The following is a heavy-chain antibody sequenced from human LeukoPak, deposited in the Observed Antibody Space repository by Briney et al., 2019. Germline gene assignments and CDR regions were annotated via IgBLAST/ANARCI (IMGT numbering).Heavy chain of an antibody. V-gene: IGHV4-34*01. J-gene: IGHJ4*02. CDR1: GGSFSGSY. Sequence: SQTLSPTLAVYGGSFSGSYWSSISQHPGNGLEWIGEINHSGSTNYNPSLKSRVTISVDTSKNQFSLKLSSVTAADTAVYYCARVIAEYDILTGYSGHTDYWGQGTLVTVSS. CDR2: INHSGST. CDR3: ARVIAEYDILTGYSGHTDY. D-gene: IGHD3-9*01.